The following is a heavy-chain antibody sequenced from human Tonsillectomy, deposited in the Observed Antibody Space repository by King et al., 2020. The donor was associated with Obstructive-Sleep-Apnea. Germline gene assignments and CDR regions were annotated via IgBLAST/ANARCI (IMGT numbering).Heavy chain of an antibody. CDR1: GYTFTGYH. V-gene: IGHV1-2*02. D-gene: IGHD4-17*01. Sequence: LVQSGAEVKKPGASVKVSCKASGYTFTGYHIHWVRQAPGHGLEWMGWINPNSGATYYAQKFQGRVTMTRDTSISTAYMELSRLRSDDTAVYYCATVAVATATYYFDYWGQGTLVTVSS. CDR3: ATVAVATATYYFDY. CDR2: INPNSGAT. J-gene: IGHJ4*02.